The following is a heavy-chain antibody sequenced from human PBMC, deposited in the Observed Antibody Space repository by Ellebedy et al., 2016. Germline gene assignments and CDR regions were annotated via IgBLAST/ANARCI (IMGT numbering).Heavy chain of an antibody. J-gene: IGHJ5*02. D-gene: IGHD3-16*01. CDR1: GFSFSSYS. CDR3: ARGVGGTSLNWFDP. V-gene: IGHV3-21*01. Sequence: GGSLRLXXAASGFSFSSYSMNWFRQAPGKGLEWVSSISKSSSYIYYADSVKGRFTISRDNAENSLYLQMNSLRPEDTAVYYCARGVGGTSLNWFDPWGQGTLVIVSS. CDR2: ISKSSSYI.